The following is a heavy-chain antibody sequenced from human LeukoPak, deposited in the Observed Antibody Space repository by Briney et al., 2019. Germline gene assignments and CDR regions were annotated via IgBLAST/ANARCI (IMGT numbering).Heavy chain of an antibody. V-gene: IGHV4-39*07. CDR2: IYYSGST. CDR1: GGSISSSSYY. CDR3: AREGGMSGSYYADY. J-gene: IGHJ4*02. Sequence: SETLSLTCTVSGGSISSSSYYWGWIRQPPGKGLEWIGSIYYSGSTYYNPSLKSRVTISVDTSKNQFSLKLSSVSAADTAVYYCAREGGMSGSYYADYWGQGTLVTVSS. D-gene: IGHD1-26*01.